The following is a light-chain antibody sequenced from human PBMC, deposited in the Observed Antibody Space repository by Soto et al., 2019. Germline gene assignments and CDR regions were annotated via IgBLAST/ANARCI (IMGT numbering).Light chain of an antibody. CDR3: QQRANWPLT. CDR1: QTVGGY. Sequence: EIVLTQSPATMSLSPGERATLSCRPSQTVGGYLAWYQQKGGQAPRLLIYNASNRATGIPARFSGSGSGTDFTLTISSLEPEDFAFYYCQQRANWPLTFGGGTKVDIK. V-gene: IGKV3-11*01. J-gene: IGKJ4*01. CDR2: NAS.